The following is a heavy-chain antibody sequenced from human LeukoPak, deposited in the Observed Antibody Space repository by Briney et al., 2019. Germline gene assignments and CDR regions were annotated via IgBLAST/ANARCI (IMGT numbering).Heavy chain of an antibody. CDR1: GFTFSSYA. CDR3: ARGNGDYAIHPDY. D-gene: IGHD4-17*01. CDR2: ISGSGSNT. V-gene: IGHV3-23*01. Sequence: GXLRLSCAASGFTFSSYAMTWVRQAPGMGLEWVSAISGSGSNTYYADSVKGRFTISRDNSKTTLYLQVDSLRADDTAVYYCARGNGDYAIHPDYWGQGTLVXXSS. J-gene: IGHJ4*02.